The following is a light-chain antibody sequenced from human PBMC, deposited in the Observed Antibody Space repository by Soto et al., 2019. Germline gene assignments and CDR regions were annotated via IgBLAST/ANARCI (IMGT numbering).Light chain of an antibody. Sequence: IVLTQSPGTLSLSPGERATLSCRAGQSVSSSYLSWYQQKPGQAPRLLIHGTSDRATGIPDRFSGSGSGTDFTLTITSLEPEDFAVYYCQQYGRLPPYTFGQGTKLEIK. J-gene: IGKJ2*01. CDR2: GTS. CDR3: QQYGRLPPYT. CDR1: QSVSSSY. V-gene: IGKV3-20*01.